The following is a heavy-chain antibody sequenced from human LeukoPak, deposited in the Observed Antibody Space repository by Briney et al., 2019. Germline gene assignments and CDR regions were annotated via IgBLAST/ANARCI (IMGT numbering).Heavy chain of an antibody. V-gene: IGHV3-30*02. CDR1: GFTFSNYG. CDR3: ARDGHYDILTGYFQD. J-gene: IGHJ1*01. CDR2: IRYDGSNK. Sequence: PGGSLRLSCAASGFTFSNYGMHWVRQAPGKGLEWGAFIRYDGSNKYYADSVKGRFTISRDNSKNTLYLQMNSLRAEDTAVYYCARDGHYDILTGYFQDWGQGTLVTVSS. D-gene: IGHD3-9*01.